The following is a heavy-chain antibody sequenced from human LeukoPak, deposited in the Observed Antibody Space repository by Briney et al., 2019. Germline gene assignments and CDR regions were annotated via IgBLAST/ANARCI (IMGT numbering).Heavy chain of an antibody. D-gene: IGHD6-19*01. CDR1: GYTFTSYG. Sequence: GASVKVSCKASGYTFTSYGISWVRQAPGQGLEWMGWISAYNGNTNYAQKLQGRVTMTTDTSTSTACMELRSLRSDDTAVYYCARDSGAVAVDYFQHWGQGTLVTVSS. V-gene: IGHV1-18*01. J-gene: IGHJ1*01. CDR2: ISAYNGNT. CDR3: ARDSGAVAVDYFQH.